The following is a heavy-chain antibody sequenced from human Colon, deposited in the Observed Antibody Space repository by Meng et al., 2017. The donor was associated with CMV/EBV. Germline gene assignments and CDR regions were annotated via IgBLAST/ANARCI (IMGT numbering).Heavy chain of an antibody. V-gene: IGHV3-74*01. D-gene: IGHD2/OR15-2a*01. J-gene: IGHJ6*02. CDR3: ATDQYCNSSRCPGGMDI. Sequence: GGSLRLSCVASGFTFSDYWMHWVRQVPGKGLVWVSCLNSDGTTTSNADSVKGRFTISRDNTKNTLYLQMNSLRAEDTAIYYCATDQYCNSSRCPGGMDIWGQGTAVTVSS. CDR2: LNSDGTTT. CDR1: GFTFSDYW.